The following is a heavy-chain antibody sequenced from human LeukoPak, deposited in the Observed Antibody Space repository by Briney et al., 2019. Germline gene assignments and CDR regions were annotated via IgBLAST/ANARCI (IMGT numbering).Heavy chain of an antibody. CDR2: ISSSGSTI. V-gene: IGHV3-48*03. D-gene: IGHD6-19*01. J-gene: IGHJ5*02. CDR3: ARPKRIAVAGFNWFDP. CDR1: GFTFSRYE. Sequence: GGSLRLSCAASGFTFSRYEMNWVRQAPGKGLEWVSYISSSGSTIYYADSVKGRLTISRDNAKNSLYLQMNSLRAEDTAVYYCARPKRIAVAGFNWFDPWGQGTLVSVST.